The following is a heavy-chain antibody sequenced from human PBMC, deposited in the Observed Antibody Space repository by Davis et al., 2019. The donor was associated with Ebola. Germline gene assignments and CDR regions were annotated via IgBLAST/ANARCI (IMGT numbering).Heavy chain of an antibody. CDR1: GFTFSSYW. J-gene: IGHJ4*02. Sequence: GESLKISCAASGFTFSSYWMSWVRQAPGKGLEWVAVISYDGSNKYYADSVKGRFTISRDNSKNTLYLQMNSLRAEDTAVYYCAKDLKLPKKPYYFDYWGQGTLVTVSS. CDR3: AKDLKLPKKPYYFDY. V-gene: IGHV3-30*18. D-gene: IGHD4-23*01. CDR2: ISYDGSNK.